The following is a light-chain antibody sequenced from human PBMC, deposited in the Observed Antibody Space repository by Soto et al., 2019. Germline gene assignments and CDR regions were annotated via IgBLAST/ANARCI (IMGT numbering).Light chain of an antibody. CDR1: QSVTKY. CDR2: AAS. CDR3: QQSYNIPYT. V-gene: IGKV1-39*01. Sequence: DIQMTQSPSFLSASVGDRITITCRASQSVTKYLNWYQQKPGKAPNLLIHAASSLQSGVPPRFSGSGSGTDFTLTISSLQPEDFAIYYCQQSYNIPYTFGQGTKLEIK. J-gene: IGKJ2*01.